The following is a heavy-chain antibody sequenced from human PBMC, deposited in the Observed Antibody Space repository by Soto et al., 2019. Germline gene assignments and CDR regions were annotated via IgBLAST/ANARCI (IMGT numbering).Heavy chain of an antibody. D-gene: IGHD3-10*01. J-gene: IGHJ6*02. V-gene: IGHV1-2*04. CDR1: GYTFTGYY. CDR2: INPNSGDT. Sequence: QVQLVQSGAEVKKPGPSVKVSCKASGYTFTGYYMHWVRQAPGQGLEWMGWINPNSGDTNYAQKFQGWVPMTRDTSISTAYMELSRLRSDDTVVYYCARTSMVRGVITLDYGMDVWGQGTTVTVSS. CDR3: ARTSMVRGVITLDYGMDV.